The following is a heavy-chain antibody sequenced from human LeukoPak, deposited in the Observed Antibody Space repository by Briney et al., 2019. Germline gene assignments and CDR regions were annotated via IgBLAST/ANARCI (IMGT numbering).Heavy chain of an antibody. D-gene: IGHD3-9*01. J-gene: IGHJ4*02. CDR2: IIPILGIA. Sequence: ASVKLSCKASGGTFSSYAISWVRQAPGQGLEWMGRIIPILGIANYAQKFQGRVTITADKSTSTAYMELSSLRSEDTAVYYCARDLYFDWLLPYYFDYWGQGTLVTVSS. CDR1: GGTFSSYA. CDR3: ARDLYFDWLLPYYFDY. V-gene: IGHV1-69*04.